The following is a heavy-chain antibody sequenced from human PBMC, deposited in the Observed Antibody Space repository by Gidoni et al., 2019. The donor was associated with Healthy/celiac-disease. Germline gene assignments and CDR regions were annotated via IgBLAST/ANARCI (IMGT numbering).Heavy chain of an antibody. CDR3: AKAGGSNDFLYYFDQ. CDR1: GFTFNNYA. V-gene: IGHV3-23*01. Sequence: EVQLLESGGGLVQPGGSLRLSCAASGFTFNNYAMSWVRQAPGKGLEWVSGISGSGGSTYYADSVKGRFTISRDNSKNTLYLQVNSLRAEDTAVYYCAKAGGSNDFLYYFDQWGQGSLVTVSS. CDR2: ISGSGGST. D-gene: IGHD3-3*01. J-gene: IGHJ4*02.